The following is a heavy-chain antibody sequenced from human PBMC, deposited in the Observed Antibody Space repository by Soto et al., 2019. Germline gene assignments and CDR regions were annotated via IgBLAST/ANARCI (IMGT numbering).Heavy chain of an antibody. CDR1: GGSLSGYY. V-gene: IGHV4-34*01. J-gene: IGHJ4*02. CDR2: ISHGGST. Sequence: SETLSLTCAVYGGSLSGYYWSWIRQPPGKGLQWIGEISHGGSTNYNPSLKSRVTISIDTSNNQVSLKLSSVTAADTAVYYCARVYGYCSSTSCYPADYWGQGTLVTVSS. D-gene: IGHD2-2*01. CDR3: ARVYGYCSSTSCYPADY.